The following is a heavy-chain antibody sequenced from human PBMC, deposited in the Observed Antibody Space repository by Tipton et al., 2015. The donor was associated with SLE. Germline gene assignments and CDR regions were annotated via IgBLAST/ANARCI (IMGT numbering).Heavy chain of an antibody. D-gene: IGHD3-22*01. CDR1: GGSISSGDYY. V-gene: IGHV4-30-4*01. Sequence: TLSLTCTVSGGSISSGDYYWSWIRQPPGKGLEWIGYIYYSGSTYYNPSLKSRVTISVDTSKNQFSLKLSSVTAADTAVYYCAHDRSGYYYNDAFDIWGQGTMVTVSS. CDR2: IYYSGST. J-gene: IGHJ3*02. CDR3: AHDRSGYYYNDAFDI.